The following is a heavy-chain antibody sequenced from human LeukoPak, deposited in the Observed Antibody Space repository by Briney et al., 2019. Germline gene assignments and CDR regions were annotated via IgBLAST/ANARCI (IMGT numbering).Heavy chain of an antibody. V-gene: IGHV3-30*18. J-gene: IGHJ4*02. D-gene: IGHD2-2*01. CDR3: AKDRRDIVVVPAAILDY. Sequence: GRSLRLSCAASGFTFSSYGMHWVRQAPGKGLEWVAVISYDGSNKYYADSVKGRFTISRDNSKNTLYLQMNSLRAEDTAVYYCAKDRRDIVVVPAAILDYWGQGTLVTVPS. CDR2: ISYDGSNK. CDR1: GFTFSSYG.